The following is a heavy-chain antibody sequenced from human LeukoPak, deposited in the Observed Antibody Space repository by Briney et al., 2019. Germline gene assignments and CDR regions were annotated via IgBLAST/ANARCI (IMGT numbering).Heavy chain of an antibody. V-gene: IGHV4-34*01. Sequence: KSSETLSLTCTVSGGSLRSLYWSWIRQPPGKGLEWIGEINQSGSTNYNPSLKSRVTISVDTSKNQFSLKLSSVTAADTAVYYCARGRGVRRYFDLWGRGTLVTVSS. J-gene: IGHJ2*01. D-gene: IGHD5-12*01. CDR2: INQSGST. CDR1: GGSLRSLY. CDR3: ARGRGVRRYFDL.